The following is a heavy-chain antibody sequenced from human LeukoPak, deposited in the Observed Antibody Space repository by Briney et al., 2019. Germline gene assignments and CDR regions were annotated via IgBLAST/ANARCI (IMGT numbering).Heavy chain of an antibody. J-gene: IGHJ4*02. Sequence: PGTLSLTCGVSGGSIDITNYWSWVRQAPGKGLEWIGEISHDGTTNYRPSLRSRVAMSFDWANNQFSLSLTSVTAADTAVYYCTRENRPFCPFAFWGQGVLVTVSS. D-gene: IGHD2/OR15-2a*01. CDR1: GGSIDITNY. CDR2: ISHDGTT. CDR3: TRENRPFCPFAF. V-gene: IGHV4-4*03.